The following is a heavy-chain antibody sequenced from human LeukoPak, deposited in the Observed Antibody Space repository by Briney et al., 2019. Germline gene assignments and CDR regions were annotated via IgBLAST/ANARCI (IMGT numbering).Heavy chain of an antibody. V-gene: IGHV1-46*01. J-gene: IGHJ5*02. D-gene: IGHD4/OR15-4a*01. CDR2: IYPSGCIT. CDR3: AAGLWWSRIEP. Sequence: GIIYPSGCITSYAQKFPGRVTITRDTATSTDYMELSSLRSEDTAVYYCAAGLWWSRIEPWGQGTLVTVSS.